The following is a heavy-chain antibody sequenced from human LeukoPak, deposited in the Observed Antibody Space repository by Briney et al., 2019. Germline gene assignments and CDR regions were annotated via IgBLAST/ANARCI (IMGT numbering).Heavy chain of an antibody. D-gene: IGHD6-19*01. J-gene: IGHJ4*02. CDR3: ARTINSLAVADYYFDY. V-gene: IGHV5-51*01. Sequence: GESLKISCKGSGYSFTSYWIGWVRQMPGKGLEWMGIIYPGDSDTRYSPSFQGQVTISADKSISTAYLQWSSLKASDTAMYYCARTINSLAVADYYFDYWGQGTLVTVSS. CDR2: IYPGDSDT. CDR1: GYSFTSYW.